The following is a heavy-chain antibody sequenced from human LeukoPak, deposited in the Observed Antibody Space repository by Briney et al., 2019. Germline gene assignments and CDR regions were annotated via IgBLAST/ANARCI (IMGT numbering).Heavy chain of an antibody. CDR2: IYSDDIT. Sequence: PGGSLRLSCATSGIAVSNNFMSWVRQAPGKGLEWVSIIYSDDITYYVDSVKGRFTISRDNSRNTLYLLMHNLRAEDTAVYYCTRDSTTFRFGYWGQGTLVTVSS. D-gene: IGHD4-11*01. CDR1: GIAVSNNF. V-gene: IGHV3-53*01. J-gene: IGHJ4*02. CDR3: TRDSTTFRFGY.